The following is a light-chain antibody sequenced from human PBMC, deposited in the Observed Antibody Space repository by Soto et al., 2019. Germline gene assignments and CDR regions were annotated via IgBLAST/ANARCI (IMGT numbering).Light chain of an antibody. J-gene: IGKJ1*01. V-gene: IGKV3-11*01. CDR3: RQRANWHGK. CDR2: DVS. Sequence: EIVLTQSPGTLSLSPGERATLSCRASQSVYNYLAWYQQKPGQAPRLLIYDVSDRATGLPDRFSGSGSGTDFPVTISSLEPEDCAIYYCRQRANWHGKFGQGTKVEIK. CDR1: QSVYNY.